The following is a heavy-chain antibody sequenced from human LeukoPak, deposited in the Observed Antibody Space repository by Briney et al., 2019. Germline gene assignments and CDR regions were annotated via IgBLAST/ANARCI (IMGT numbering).Heavy chain of an antibody. V-gene: IGHV3-21*01. CDR2: ISSGSSHI. Sequence: KPGGSRRLSCAASGFTFSTHSMSWGRQSPGKGLEWVSSISSGSSHIYYADSMKGRFTISRDNAKNTLFLQMNSLRAEDTAVYYCARDFRTQLDGYSPPYHFDYWGQGALVTVSS. CDR1: GFTFSTHS. J-gene: IGHJ4*02. CDR3: ARDFRTQLDGYSPPYHFDY. D-gene: IGHD5-24*01.